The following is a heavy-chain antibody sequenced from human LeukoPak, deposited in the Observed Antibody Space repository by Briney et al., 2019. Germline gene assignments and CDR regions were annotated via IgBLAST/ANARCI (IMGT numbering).Heavy chain of an antibody. V-gene: IGHV5-51*01. CDR3: ATTRGVGIVGANDAFDI. Sequence: GEPLKISCKGSGYSFTSYWIGWVRQMPGKGLEWMGIIYPGDSDTRYSPSFQGQVTISADKSISTAYLQWSSLKASDTAMYYCATTRGVGIVGANDAFDIWGQGTMVTVSS. D-gene: IGHD1-26*01. CDR2: IYPGDSDT. CDR1: GYSFTSYW. J-gene: IGHJ3*02.